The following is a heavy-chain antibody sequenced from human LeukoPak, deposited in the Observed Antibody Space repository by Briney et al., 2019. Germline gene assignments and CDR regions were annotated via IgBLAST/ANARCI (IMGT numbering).Heavy chain of an antibody. V-gene: IGHV1-18*04. J-gene: IGHJ6*04. CDR3: ARGRPSYYYYGMDV. Sequence: GASVKVSCKASVYTFTSYGISWLRQAPGQGLEWRGWISAYNGNTNYAQKLQGRVTMTTDTSTSTDYVELRSLRSYDTAVYYCARGRPSYYYYGMDVWGKGTTVTVSS. CDR1: VYTFTSYG. CDR2: ISAYNGNT.